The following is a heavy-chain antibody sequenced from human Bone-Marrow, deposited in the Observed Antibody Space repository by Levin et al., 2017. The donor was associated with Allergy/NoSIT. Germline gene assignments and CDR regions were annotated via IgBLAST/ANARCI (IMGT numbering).Heavy chain of an antibody. V-gene: IGHV3-23*01. D-gene: IGHD2-21*02. Sequence: PGESLKISCAVSGFTFHNYAMSWVRQAPGKGLQWVSTISSGGITTYYADSVKGRFTISRDNSKNTLDLQMNSLRAEDTAVYYCAKVPNSGYGYCGGDCYFSEWGQGTLVTVSS. CDR2: ISSGGITT. J-gene: IGHJ4*02. CDR1: GFTFHNYA. CDR3: AKVPNSGYGYCGGDCYFSE.